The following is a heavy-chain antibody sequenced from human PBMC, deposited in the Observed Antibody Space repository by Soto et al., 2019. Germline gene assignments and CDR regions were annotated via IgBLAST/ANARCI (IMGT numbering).Heavy chain of an antibody. CDR2: IYYSGST. Sequence: SETLSLTCTVSGDSISSYYWSWIRQPPGKRLEWIGYIYYSGSTNYNPSLKSRVTISVDTSKNQFSLKLSSVTAADTAVYYCARVKLGERWLQPFDYWGQGTPVTVSS. V-gene: IGHV4-59*01. J-gene: IGHJ4*02. CDR1: GDSISSYY. CDR3: ARVKLGERWLQPFDY. D-gene: IGHD3-10*01.